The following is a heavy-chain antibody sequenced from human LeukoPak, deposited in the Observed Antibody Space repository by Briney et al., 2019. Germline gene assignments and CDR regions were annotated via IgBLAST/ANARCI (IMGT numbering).Heavy chain of an antibody. D-gene: IGHD6-13*01. CDR1: GFTVSSNY. J-gene: IGHJ6*02. CDR2: IKSKTDGGTT. Sequence: PGGSLRLSCAASGFTVSSNYMNWVRQAPGKGLEWVGRIKSKTDGGTTDYAAPVKGRFTISRDDSKNTLYLQMNSLKTEDTAVYYCTTPNTGWQPDRYDYYYGMDVWGQGTTVTVSS. V-gene: IGHV3-15*01. CDR3: TTPNTGWQPDRYDYYYGMDV.